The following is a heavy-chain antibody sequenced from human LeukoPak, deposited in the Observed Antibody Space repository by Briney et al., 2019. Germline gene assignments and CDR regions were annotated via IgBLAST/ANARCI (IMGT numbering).Heavy chain of an antibody. D-gene: IGHD3-3*01. CDR2: INPNSGGT. J-gene: IGHJ5*02. CDR1: GYTFTGYY. Sequence: ASVKVSCKASGYTFTGYYMHWVRQAPGQGLEWMEWINPNSGGTNYAQKFQGRVTMTRDTSISTAYMELSRLRSDDTAVYYCARDSGFWSGYSRYNWFDPWGQGTLVTVSS. V-gene: IGHV1-2*02. CDR3: ARDSGFWSGYSRYNWFDP.